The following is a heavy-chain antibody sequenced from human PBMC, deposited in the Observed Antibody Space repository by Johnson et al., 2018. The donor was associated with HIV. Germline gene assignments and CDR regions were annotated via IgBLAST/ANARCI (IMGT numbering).Heavy chain of an antibody. CDR1: GFTFDDYA. Sequence: VQLVESGGGLVQPGRSLRLSCAASGFTFDDYAMHWVRQAPGKGLEWVSGISWNSGSIGYADSVKGRFTISRDNAKNSLYPQMNSLRAEDTALYSCANQGEDAFDIWGQGTMVTVSS. CDR2: ISWNSGSI. V-gene: IGHV3-9*01. CDR3: ANQGEDAFDI. J-gene: IGHJ3*02.